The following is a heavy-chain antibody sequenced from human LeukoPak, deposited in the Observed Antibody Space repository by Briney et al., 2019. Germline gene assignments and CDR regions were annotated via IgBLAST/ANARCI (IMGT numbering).Heavy chain of an antibody. J-gene: IGHJ4*02. CDR1: GGSFSGYY. V-gene: IGHV4-34*01. Sequence: SETLSLTCAVYGGSFSGYYWSWSCQPPGKGLEWMGGINHIGSTTSTPSLQSRVTISVPTSKTQFSLNLSSVTAADTAVYYCASANYDILTGPPGGFDYWGPGTLVTVSS. CDR3: ASANYDILTGPPGGFDY. CDR2: INHIGST. D-gene: IGHD3-9*01.